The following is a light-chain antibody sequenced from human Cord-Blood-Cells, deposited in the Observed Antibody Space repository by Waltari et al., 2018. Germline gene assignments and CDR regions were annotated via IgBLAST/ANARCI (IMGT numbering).Light chain of an antibody. CDR2: EVS. J-gene: IGLJ2*01. Sequence: QSALTQPHSVSGSPGQSITVSCTGTSSVVGSYNLVSWSQQHPVKAPKPMIYEVSKRPSGVSNRFSGSKSGNTASLTISGLQAEDEADYYCCSYAGSSTLVFGGGTKLTVL. V-gene: IGLV2-23*02. CDR3: CSYAGSSTLV. CDR1: SSVVGSYNL.